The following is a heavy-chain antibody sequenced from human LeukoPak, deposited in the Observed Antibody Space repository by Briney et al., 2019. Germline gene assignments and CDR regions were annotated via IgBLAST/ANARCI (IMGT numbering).Heavy chain of an antibody. CDR1: GGSISGYF. CDR3: ARDKSADY. Sequence: PSETLSLTCTVSGGSISGYFWSWIRQPPGKGLEWIGHIYYSGSTTYNPSLKSRVTISVDTSKNRFSLKLSSVTAADTAVYYCARDKSADYWGQGTLVTVSS. CDR2: IYYSGST. V-gene: IGHV4-59*01. J-gene: IGHJ4*02.